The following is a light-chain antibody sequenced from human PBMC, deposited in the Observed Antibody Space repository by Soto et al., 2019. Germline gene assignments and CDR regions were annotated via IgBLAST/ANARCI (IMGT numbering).Light chain of an antibody. Sequence: DIQMTQSPSSLSASVGDRVTITCRASQNINDFLSWYQQKPGKAPKLLIYAASRLQSGVPSTFSGSGSGPAFTLTISTLQPEDFATYYCQQGFSTPHTFGQGTKVEI. J-gene: IGKJ2*01. CDR3: QQGFSTPHT. CDR1: QNINDF. CDR2: AAS. V-gene: IGKV1-39*01.